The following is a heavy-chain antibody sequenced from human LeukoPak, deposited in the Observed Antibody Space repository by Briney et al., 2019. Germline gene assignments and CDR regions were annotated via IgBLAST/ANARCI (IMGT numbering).Heavy chain of an antibody. CDR1: GSTFSNAW. V-gene: IGHV3-15*01. Sequence: GGSLRLSCAASGSTFSNAWMSWVRQAPGKGLEWVGRIKSKTDGGTTGYAAPVKGRFTISRDDSKNTLYLQMNSLKTEDTAVYYCTARYCRSTSCYGEYFQRWGQGTLVTVSS. D-gene: IGHD2-2*01. CDR3: TARYCRSTSCYGEYFQR. J-gene: IGHJ1*01. CDR2: IKSKTDGGTT.